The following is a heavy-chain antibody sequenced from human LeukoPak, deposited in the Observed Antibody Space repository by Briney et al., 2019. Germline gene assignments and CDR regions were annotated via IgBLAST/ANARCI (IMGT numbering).Heavy chain of an antibody. D-gene: IGHD3-22*01. Sequence: GGSLRLSCAASGFTFSSYAMSWVRQAPGKGLEWVSAIRGSGDRTHYADSVKGRFTISRDNSKNTLYLQMNSLRAEDTAVYYCARSDYYDSSGLNYWGQGTLVTVSS. CDR3: ARSDYYDSSGLNY. CDR2: IRGSGDRT. V-gene: IGHV3-23*01. CDR1: GFTFSSYA. J-gene: IGHJ4*02.